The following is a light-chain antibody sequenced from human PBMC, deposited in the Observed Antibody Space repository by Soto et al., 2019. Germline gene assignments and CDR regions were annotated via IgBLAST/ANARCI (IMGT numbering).Light chain of an antibody. V-gene: IGKV3-15*01. CDR1: QSVSSN. CDR2: GAS. CDR3: QQYNDWPQLT. Sequence: EIVMTQSPATLSVSPGERATLSCRASQSVSSNLAWYQQQPGQAPRLLIHGASTRATGIPARFSGSGTGTEFTLTISSLQSEDFAEYYCQQYNDWPQLTFGGGTRVEIK. J-gene: IGKJ4*01.